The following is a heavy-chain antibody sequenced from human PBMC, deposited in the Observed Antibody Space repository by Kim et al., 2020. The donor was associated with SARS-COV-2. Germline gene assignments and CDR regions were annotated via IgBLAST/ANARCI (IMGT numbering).Heavy chain of an antibody. V-gene: IGHV3-74*01. Sequence: GRFTISRANAKNTLYLQMKSLRAEDTAVYYCARYCSGGSCYSYYYYGMDVWGQGTTVTVSS. J-gene: IGHJ6*02. CDR3: ARYCSGGSCYSYYYYGMDV. D-gene: IGHD2-15*01.